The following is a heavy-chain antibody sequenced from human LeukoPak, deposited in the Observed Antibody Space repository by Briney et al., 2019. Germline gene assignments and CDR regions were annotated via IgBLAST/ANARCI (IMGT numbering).Heavy chain of an antibody. D-gene: IGHD6-19*01. CDR1: GFPFDNYG. Sequence: GGSLRLSCAASGFPFDNYGMAWVRQAPGKGLDWVSGITWNGGITAYADSVKGRFTISRDNAKNSLYLQMNSLRAEDTALYYCARDGPVAGVELDQWGQGTLVTVSS. CDR2: ITWNGGIT. CDR3: ARDGPVAGVELDQ. J-gene: IGHJ4*02. V-gene: IGHV3-20*04.